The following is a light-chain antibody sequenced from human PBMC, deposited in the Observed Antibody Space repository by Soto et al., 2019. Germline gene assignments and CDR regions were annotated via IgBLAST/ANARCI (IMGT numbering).Light chain of an antibody. J-gene: IGKJ1*01. CDR3: LQHSAYPRT. V-gene: IGKV1-17*01. CDR1: QGISTY. CDR2: EVS. Sequence: DVQMTQSPSSLSASVGDRVTITCRASQGISTYFGWYQQKTGKAPKRLIYEVSSLQSGVPSRFSGSGSGTEFTLTINGLQPEDVATYYCLQHSAYPRTFGQGTKVEMK.